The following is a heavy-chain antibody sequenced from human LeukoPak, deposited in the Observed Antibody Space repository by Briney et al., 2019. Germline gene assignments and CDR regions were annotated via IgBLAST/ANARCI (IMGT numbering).Heavy chain of an antibody. CDR3: ARLGTTVTVYWYFGL. Sequence: GASLQISCKGSGYSFTSYWIGWVRQLPGKGLEWMGIIYPGDSDTRYSPSFQGQVTISADKSISTAYLQWSSLKASDTAMYYCARLGTTVTVYWYFGLWGRGTLVTVSS. J-gene: IGHJ2*01. V-gene: IGHV5-51*01. CDR1: GYSFTSYW. CDR2: IYPGDSDT. D-gene: IGHD4-17*01.